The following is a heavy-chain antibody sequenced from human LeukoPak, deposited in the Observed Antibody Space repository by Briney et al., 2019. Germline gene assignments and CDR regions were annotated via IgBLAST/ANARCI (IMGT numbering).Heavy chain of an antibody. V-gene: IGHV3-21*01. D-gene: IGHD4-17*01. CDR2: ISSSSSYI. J-gene: IGHJ6*02. Sequence: GGSLRLSCAASGFTFSSYSMNWVRQAPGKGLEWVSSISSSSSYIYYADSVKGRFTISRDNSKNTLYLQMNSLRAEDTAVYYCAREDDYGDFYYYYYGMDVWGQGTTVTVSS. CDR1: GFTFSSYS. CDR3: AREDDYGDFYYYYYGMDV.